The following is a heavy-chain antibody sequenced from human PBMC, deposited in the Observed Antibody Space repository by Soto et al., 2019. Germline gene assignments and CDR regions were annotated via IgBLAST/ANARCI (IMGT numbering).Heavy chain of an antibody. D-gene: IGHD3-22*01. CDR2: IHYRGST. J-gene: IGHJ4*02. V-gene: IGHV4-39*07. CDR1: GVSLSCSNCY. CDR3: ARDPARRPPDYYDSSGFTKSYYFDY. Sequence: SETLSLTCTVSGVSLSCSNCYWGWVRQPPGKGLESLGNIHYRGSTYYSQSLKSRLTISVGTFKNQFSLKLSSVTAADTAVYYCARDPARRPPDYYDSSGFTKSYYFDYWGQGTLVTVSS.